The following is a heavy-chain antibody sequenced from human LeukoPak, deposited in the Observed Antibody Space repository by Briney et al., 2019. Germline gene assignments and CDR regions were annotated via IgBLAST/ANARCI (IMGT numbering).Heavy chain of an antibody. Sequence: SETLSLTCAVYGGSFSGYYWSWIRQPPGKGLEWIGEINHSGSTNYNPSLKSRVTISVDTSKNQLSLKLSSVTAADTAVYYCARGRIAVAGRWYFDLWGRGTLVTVSS. CDR2: INHSGST. CDR3: ARGRIAVAGRWYFDL. CDR1: GGSFSGYY. J-gene: IGHJ2*01. V-gene: IGHV4-34*01. D-gene: IGHD6-19*01.